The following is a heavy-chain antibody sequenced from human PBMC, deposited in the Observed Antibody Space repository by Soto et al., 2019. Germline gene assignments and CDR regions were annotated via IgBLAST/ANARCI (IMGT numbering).Heavy chain of an antibody. J-gene: IGHJ6*03. D-gene: IGHD3-22*01. CDR3: ARGWRDSAYYGSSAMDV. Sequence: QVQLQESGPGLVKPSETLSLTCTVSGGSISSYYWSWIRQPPGKGLEWIGDIYYSGGTNYNPSLTSRVTTPVDTSKNQFSLNLSSVTAADTAVYYCARGWRDSAYYGSSAMDVWGKGTMVTVSS. CDR2: IYYSGGT. V-gene: IGHV4-59*01. CDR1: GGSISSYY.